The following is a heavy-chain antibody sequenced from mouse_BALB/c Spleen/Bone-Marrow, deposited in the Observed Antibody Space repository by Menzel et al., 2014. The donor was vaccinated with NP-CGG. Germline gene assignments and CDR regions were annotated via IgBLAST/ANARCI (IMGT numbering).Heavy chain of an antibody. D-gene: IGHD1-1*01. CDR1: GDSITSGY. Sequence: VQLQQSGPSLVKPSQTLSLTCSVTGDSITSGYWNWIRKFPGNKLEYMGYISYSGSTYYNPSLKSRISITRDTSKNQYYLQLNSVTIEDTATYYCARGGGSSYNYAMDYWGQGTSVTVSS. CDR3: ARGGGSSYNYAMDY. V-gene: IGHV3-8*02. CDR2: ISYSGST. J-gene: IGHJ4*01.